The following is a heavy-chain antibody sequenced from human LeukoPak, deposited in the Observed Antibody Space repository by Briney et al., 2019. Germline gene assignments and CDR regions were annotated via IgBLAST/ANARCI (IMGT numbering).Heavy chain of an antibody. V-gene: IGHV4-61*02. D-gene: IGHD3-9*01. Sequence: PSETLSLTCAVSGGSISSDTFSWNWIRQPAGRGLEWIGRIYTSGTTNYNPSLKSRVTISLDTSKNQFSLKLNSVAAADTAVYYCVRGKRGYDILTGHSQYNYFDPWGQGTLVTVSS. J-gene: IGHJ5*02. CDR3: VRGKRGYDILTGHSQYNYFDP. CDR1: GGSISSDTFS. CDR2: IYTSGTT.